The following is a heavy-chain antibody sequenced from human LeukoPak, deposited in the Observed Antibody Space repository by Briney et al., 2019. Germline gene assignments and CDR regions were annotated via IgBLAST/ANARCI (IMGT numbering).Heavy chain of an antibody. V-gene: IGHV4-61*02. D-gene: IGHD6-19*01. CDR3: ATGVTYKSGWYGFDY. Sequence: SETLSLTCTVSGDSISSDSYYWNWIRQPAGKGLEWIGRIYNSGSTKYNPSLRSRVTISVDTSKNQFSLKLTSVTAADTAVYYYATGVTYKSGWYGFDYWGQGTLVTVSS. CDR2: IYNSGST. CDR1: GDSISSDSYY. J-gene: IGHJ4*02.